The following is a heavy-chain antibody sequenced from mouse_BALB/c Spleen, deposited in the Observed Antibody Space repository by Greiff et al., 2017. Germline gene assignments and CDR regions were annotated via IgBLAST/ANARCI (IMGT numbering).Heavy chain of an antibody. Sequence: EVKLVESGGGLVQPGGSLRLSCATSGFTFTDYYMSWVRQPPGKALEWLGFIRNKANGYTTEYSASVKGRFTISRDNSQSILYLQMNTLRAEDSANYCCARGEGGLAYWGQGTLVTASA. CDR2: IRNKANGYTT. V-gene: IGHV7-3*02. CDR3: ARGEGGLAY. D-gene: IGHD3-3*01. CDR1: GFTFTDYY. J-gene: IGHJ3*01.